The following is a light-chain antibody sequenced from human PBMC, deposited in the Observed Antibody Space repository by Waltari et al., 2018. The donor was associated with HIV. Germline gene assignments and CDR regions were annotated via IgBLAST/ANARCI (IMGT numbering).Light chain of an antibody. J-gene: IGKJ4*01. CDR2: DAS. CDR3: QQRSNWPPLT. V-gene: IGKV3-11*01. CDR1: QSVSSY. Sequence: EIVLTQSPATLSLSPGERATLSFRASQSVSSYLAWYQQKPGQAPRRLIYDASNRATGIPARFSGSGSGTDFTLTISSLEPEDFAVYYCQQRSNWPPLTFGGGTKVEIK.